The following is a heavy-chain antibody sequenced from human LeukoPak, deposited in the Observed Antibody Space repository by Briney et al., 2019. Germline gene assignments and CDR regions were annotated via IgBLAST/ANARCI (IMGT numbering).Heavy chain of an antibody. V-gene: IGHV3-30*02. CDR1: GLTIHSFG. CDR3: AKGSVLWFGELFPDY. D-gene: IGHD3-10*01. CDR2: IRYDGSNK. J-gene: IGHJ4*02. Sequence: GGSLRLSCAASGLTIHSFGMHWVRQAPGKGLEWISFIRYDGSNKYYADSVKGRFTISRDTSNNTLYLQMNSLRNEDTAVYYCAKGSVLWFGELFPDYWGQGTLVTVSS.